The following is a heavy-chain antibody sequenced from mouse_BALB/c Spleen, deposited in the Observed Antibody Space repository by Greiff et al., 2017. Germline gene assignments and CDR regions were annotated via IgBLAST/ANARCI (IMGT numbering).Heavy chain of an antibody. CDR1: GFNIKDYY. J-gene: IGHJ3*01. V-gene: IGHV14-4*02. CDR2: IDPENGDT. CDR3: NAIYYDYDGAY. D-gene: IGHD2-4*01. Sequence: EVKLVESGAELVRSGASVKLSCTASGFNIKDYYMHWVKQRPEQGLEWIGWIDPENGDTEYAPKFQGKATMTADTSSNTAYLQLSSLTSEDTAVYYCNAIYYDYDGAYWGQGTLVTVSA.